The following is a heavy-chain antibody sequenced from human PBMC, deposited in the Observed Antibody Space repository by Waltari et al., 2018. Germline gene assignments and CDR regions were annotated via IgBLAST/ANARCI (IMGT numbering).Heavy chain of an antibody. D-gene: IGHD6-13*01. Sequence: QVQLQESGPGLVKPSETLSLTCAVPGYSISSGYSWGWLRQPPGKGLEWSGSIYHSGSTYYNPSLKSRVTISVDTSKNQFSLKLSSVTAADTAVYYCARTIAAAGWYYMDVWGKGTTVTVSS. CDR3: ARTIAAAGWYYMDV. CDR1: GYSISSGYS. V-gene: IGHV4-38-2*01. J-gene: IGHJ6*03. CDR2: IYHSGST.